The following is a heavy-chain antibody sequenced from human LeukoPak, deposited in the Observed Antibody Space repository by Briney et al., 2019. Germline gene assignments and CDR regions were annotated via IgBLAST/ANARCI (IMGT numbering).Heavy chain of an antibody. CDR3: ARQKYYYGSGSPGLDY. CDR2: IIPILGIA. J-gene: IGHJ4*02. CDR1: GGTFSSYA. Sequence: ASVKVSCKASGGTFSSYAISWVRQAPGQGLEWMGRIIPILGIANYAQKFQGRVTITADKSTSTAYMELSSLRSEDTAVYYCARQKYYYGSGSPGLDYWGQGTLVTVSS. D-gene: IGHD3-10*01. V-gene: IGHV1-69*04.